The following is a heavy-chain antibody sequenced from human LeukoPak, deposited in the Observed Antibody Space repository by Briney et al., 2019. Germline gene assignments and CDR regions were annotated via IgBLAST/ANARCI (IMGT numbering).Heavy chain of an antibody. D-gene: IGHD2/OR15-2a*01. CDR1: GGSISSYY. CDR3: ARRLLYYFDH. V-gene: IGHV4-59*08. CDR2: IYYSGST. J-gene: IGHJ4*02. Sequence: ETLSLTCTVSGGSISSYYWSWIRQPPGKGLEWIGYIYYSGSTNYNPSLKSRVTISVDTSKSQFSLNLSSVTAADTAVYYCARRLLYYFDHWGQGMLVTVSS.